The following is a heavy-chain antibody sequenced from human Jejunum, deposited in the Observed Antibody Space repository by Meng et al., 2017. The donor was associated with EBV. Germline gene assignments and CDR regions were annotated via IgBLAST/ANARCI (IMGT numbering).Heavy chain of an antibody. CDR1: GGSISDNDW. V-gene: IGHV4-4*02. Sequence: QVPRQEAGRRLEKPSGTLSLTCVVSGGSISDNDWWSWVRQPPGKGLEWLGEIYHGGGTNYNPSLESRVTISVDKSKNQFSLKLNSVTVADTAVYYCAGNGYYALEYWGPGILVTVSS. D-gene: IGHD3-22*01. J-gene: IGHJ4*02. CDR2: IYHGGGT. CDR3: AGNGYYALEY.